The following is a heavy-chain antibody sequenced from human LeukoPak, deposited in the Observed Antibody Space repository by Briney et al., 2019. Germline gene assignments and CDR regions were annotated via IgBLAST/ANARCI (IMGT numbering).Heavy chain of an antibody. J-gene: IGHJ4*02. CDR2: INPSGGST. V-gene: IGHV1-46*01. Sequence: ASVKVSCKASGYTFTSYGISWVRQAPGQGLEWMGIINPSGGSTSYAQKFQGGVTMTRDTSTSTVYMELSSLRSEDTAVYYCARDLEIVVGPAASGLGYWGQGTLVTVSS. CDR3: ARDLEIVVGPAASGLGY. D-gene: IGHD2-2*03. CDR1: GYTFTSYG.